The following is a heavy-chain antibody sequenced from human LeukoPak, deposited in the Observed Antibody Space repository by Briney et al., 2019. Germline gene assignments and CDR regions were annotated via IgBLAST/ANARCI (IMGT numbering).Heavy chain of an antibody. Sequence: PGGSLRLSCAASGFTFSSYAMSWVRQAPGKGLEWVSDINGSGGSTYYADSVKGRLTISRDNSKNTLYLQMNSLRAEDTAVYYCARGDSSGFYFDYWGQGTLVTVSS. J-gene: IGHJ4*02. V-gene: IGHV3-23*01. CDR1: GFTFSSYA. CDR2: INGSGGST. CDR3: ARGDSSGFYFDY. D-gene: IGHD3-22*01.